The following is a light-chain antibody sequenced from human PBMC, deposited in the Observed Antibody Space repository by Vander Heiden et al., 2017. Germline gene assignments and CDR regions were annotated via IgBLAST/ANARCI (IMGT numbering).Light chain of an antibody. CDR2: SNN. Sequence: QSVLTQPPSASGPPGQRVTISCSGSSSNIGSNYVCWSQQSPGTAPKLLIFSNNQRTSGVPAGFSGSKSGTSASLAVSGLRSEDEADYYCAAWEDSLSGWVFGGGTKLTVL. J-gene: IGLJ3*02. V-gene: IGLV1-47*02. CDR1: SSNIGSNY. CDR3: AAWEDSLSGWV.